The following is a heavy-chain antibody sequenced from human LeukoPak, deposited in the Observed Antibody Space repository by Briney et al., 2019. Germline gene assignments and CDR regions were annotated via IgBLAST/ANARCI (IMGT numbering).Heavy chain of an antibody. CDR2: IYYSGST. Sequence: SETLSLTCTVSGGSISSSSYYWGWIRQPPGKGLEWIGSIYYSGSTYYNPSLKSRVTISVDTSKNQFSLKLSSVTAADTAVYYCARVYSSSWYWNWFDPWGQGTLVIVSS. CDR3: ARVYSSSWYWNWFDP. CDR1: GGSISSSSYY. V-gene: IGHV4-39*01. D-gene: IGHD6-13*01. J-gene: IGHJ5*02.